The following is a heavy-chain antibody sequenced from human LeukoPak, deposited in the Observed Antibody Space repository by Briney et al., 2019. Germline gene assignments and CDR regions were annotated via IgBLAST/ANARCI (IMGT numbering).Heavy chain of an antibody. CDR3: ARFGLSFHSSHYYDSSGYYTNWFDP. D-gene: IGHD3-22*01. CDR2: INPSGGST. CDR1: GYTFTSYY. J-gene: IGHJ5*02. V-gene: IGHV1-46*01. Sequence: ASVKVSCKASGYTFTSYYMHWVRQAPGQGLEWMGIINPSGGSTSYAQKFQGRVTMTRDTSTSTVYMELSSLRSEDTAVYYCARFGLSFHSSHYYDSSGYYTNWFDPWGQGTLVTVSS.